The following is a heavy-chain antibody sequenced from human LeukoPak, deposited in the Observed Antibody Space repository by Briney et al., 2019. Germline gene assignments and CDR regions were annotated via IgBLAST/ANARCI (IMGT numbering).Heavy chain of an antibody. V-gene: IGHV1-2*02. CDR1: GYTFTGYY. J-gene: IGHJ4*02. CDR3: AQIGYYYDSSGFDY. CDR2: INPNSGGT. Sequence: ASVKVSCKASGYTFTGYYMHWVRQAPGQGPEWMGWINPNSGGTNYAQKFQGRVTMTRDTSISTAYMELSRLRSDDTAVYYCAQIGYYYDSSGFDYWGQGTLVTVSS. D-gene: IGHD3-22*01.